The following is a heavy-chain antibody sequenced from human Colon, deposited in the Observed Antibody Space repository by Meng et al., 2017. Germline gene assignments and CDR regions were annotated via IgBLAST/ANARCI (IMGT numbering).Heavy chain of an antibody. CDR2: SYYSGTT. V-gene: IGHV4-31*03. D-gene: IGHD2-15*01. J-gene: IGHJ4*02. Sequence: QLQLQESGPGLLNPSETMSIHCTVSGVRSGGGFYWNWIRQVPGKGLEWIGYSYYSGTTYYNPSLKGRATISVDTPKLQFSLNLTSVTAADTGVYYCAEGWTRHRWGQGTLVTVSS. CDR3: AEGWTRHR. CDR1: GVRSGGGFY.